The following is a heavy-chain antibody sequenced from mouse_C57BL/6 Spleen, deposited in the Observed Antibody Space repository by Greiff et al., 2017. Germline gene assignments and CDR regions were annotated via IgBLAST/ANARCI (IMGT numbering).Heavy chain of an antibody. CDR3: AREDGNTFFEY. Sequence: VQGVESGPELVKPGASVKISCKASGYAFSSSWMTWVKQRPGKGLEWIGRIYPGDGDTTYNGKFKGKATLTADKSSSTADMQLSSLTSEDSAVYFCAREDGNTFFEYWGQGTTLTGAS. D-gene: IGHD2-1*01. CDR2: IYPGDGDT. CDR1: GYAFSSSW. J-gene: IGHJ2*01. V-gene: IGHV1-82*01.